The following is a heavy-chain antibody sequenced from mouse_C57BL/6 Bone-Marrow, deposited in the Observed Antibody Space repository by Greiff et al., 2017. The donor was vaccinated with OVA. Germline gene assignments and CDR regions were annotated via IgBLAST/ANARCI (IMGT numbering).Heavy chain of an antibody. CDR3: ARNGY. CDR1: GYTFTSYW. J-gene: IGHJ2*01. V-gene: IGHV1-50*01. Sequence: QVQLQQSGAELVKPGASVKLSCKASGYTFTSYWMQWVKQRPGQGLEWIGEIDPSDSYTNYNQKFKGKATLTVDTSSSTAYMQLRSLTSEDSAVYYCARNGYWGQGTTLTVSS. CDR2: IDPSDSYT.